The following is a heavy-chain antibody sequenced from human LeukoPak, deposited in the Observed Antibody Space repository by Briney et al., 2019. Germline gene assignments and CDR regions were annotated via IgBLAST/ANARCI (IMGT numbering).Heavy chain of an antibody. CDR3: ARGRGYDFWSGYYPYYFDY. Sequence: KPSETLSLTCAVYGGSFSGYYWSWIRQPPGKGLEWIGEINHSGSTNYNPSLKSRVTISVDTSKNQFSLKLSSVTAADTAVYYCARGRGYDFWSGYYPYYFDYWGQGTLVTVSS. V-gene: IGHV4-34*01. D-gene: IGHD3-3*01. J-gene: IGHJ4*02. CDR2: INHSGST. CDR1: GGSFSGYY.